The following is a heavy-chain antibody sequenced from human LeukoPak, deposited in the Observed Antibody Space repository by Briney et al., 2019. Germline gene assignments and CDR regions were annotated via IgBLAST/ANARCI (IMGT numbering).Heavy chain of an antibody. J-gene: IGHJ6*03. V-gene: IGHV1-69*05. CDR3: ARASPYHMDV. Sequence: ASVKVSCKASGGTFSSYTISWVRQAPGQGLEWMGRIIPIFGTANYAQKFQGRVTITTDESTSTAYMELSSLRSEDTAVYYCARASPYHMDVWGKGTTVTVSS. CDR2: IIPIFGTA. CDR1: GGTFSSYT.